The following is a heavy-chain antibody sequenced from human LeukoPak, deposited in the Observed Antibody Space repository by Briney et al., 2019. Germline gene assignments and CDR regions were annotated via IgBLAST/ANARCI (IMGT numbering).Heavy chain of an antibody. Sequence: SETLSLTCTVSGGSISSXDYYWNWFRQPPGRDLEXXXXIDHSGSTYSNPSLKSRVVISVDTSKNQFSLKLSSVTAADTAVYYCARRGAVRNDYYWFDPWGQGTLVSVPS. V-gene: IGHV4-30-4*01. CDR1: GGSISSXDYY. J-gene: IGHJ5*02. CDR3: ARRGAVRNDYYWFDP. CDR2: IDHSGST. D-gene: IGHD3-16*01.